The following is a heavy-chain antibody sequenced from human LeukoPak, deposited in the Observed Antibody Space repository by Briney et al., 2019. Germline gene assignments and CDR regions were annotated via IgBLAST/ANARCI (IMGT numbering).Heavy chain of an antibody. V-gene: IGHV4-59*01. J-gene: IGHJ4*02. Sequence: SGTLTLTCTVSGGSISSYYWSWIRQPPGKGLEWIGYIYYSGSTNYNPSLKSRVTISVDTSKNQFSLKLSSVTAADTAVYYCARGKAVAGDFDYWGQGTLVTVSS. CDR3: ARGKAVAGDFDY. CDR2: IYYSGST. D-gene: IGHD6-19*01. CDR1: GGSISSYY.